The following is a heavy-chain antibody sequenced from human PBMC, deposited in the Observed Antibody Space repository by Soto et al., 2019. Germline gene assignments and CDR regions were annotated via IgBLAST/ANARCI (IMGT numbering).Heavy chain of an antibody. CDR1: GFTFSSYA. CDR3: ATALGYSYGYGMDV. V-gene: IGHV3-23*01. Sequence: PGGSLRLSCAAPGFTFSSYAMSWVRQAPGKGLEWVSAISGSGGSTYYADSVKGRFTISRDNSKNTLYLQMNSLRAEDTAVYYCATALGYSYGYGMDVWGQGPTVTVYS. D-gene: IGHD5-18*01. J-gene: IGHJ6*02. CDR2: ISGSGGST.